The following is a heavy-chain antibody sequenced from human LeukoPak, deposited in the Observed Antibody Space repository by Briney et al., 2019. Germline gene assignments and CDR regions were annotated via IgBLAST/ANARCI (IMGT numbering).Heavy chain of an antibody. CDR2: IYGSGST. V-gene: IGHV4-4*07. CDR1: GGPMSRHY. Sequence: SETLSLTCTVSGGPMSRHYWSWIRQPAGKGLEWIGRIYGSGSTFYNNSLKSRVTMSVDTSKNQFSLKLVSVTAADTAVYYCTRDRYSQGPPYYFESWGQGTLVTVSS. D-gene: IGHD5-18*01. CDR3: TRDRYSQGPPYYFES. J-gene: IGHJ4*02.